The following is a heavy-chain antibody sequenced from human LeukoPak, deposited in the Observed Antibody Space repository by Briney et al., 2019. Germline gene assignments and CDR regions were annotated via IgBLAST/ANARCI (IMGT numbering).Heavy chain of an antibody. V-gene: IGHV3-48*03. J-gene: IGHJ4*02. D-gene: IGHD1-26*01. CDR1: GFTFSTYE. Sequence: PGGSLRLSCVASGFTFSTYEMIWVRQAPGKGLEWVSYISSGGSIYQADSLKGRSTISRDNAKNSLYLQMNSLRVEDTAVYYCARGGGRWELPPDYWGQGTLVTVSS. CDR2: ISSGGSI. CDR3: ARGGGRWELPPDY.